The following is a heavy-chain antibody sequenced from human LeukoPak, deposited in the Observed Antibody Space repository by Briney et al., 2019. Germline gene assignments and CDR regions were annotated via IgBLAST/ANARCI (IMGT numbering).Heavy chain of an antibody. CDR2: IYYSGST. CDR1: GGSISSSSYY. J-gene: IGHJ4*02. V-gene: IGHV4-39*07. Sequence: SETLSLTCTVSGGSISSSSYYWGWIRQPPGKGLEWIGSIYYSGSTYYNPSLNSRVTISVDTSKNEFSLKMSSVTAADTAVNYRARDSYNFWSGYRTYYFDYWGQGTLVTVSS. CDR3: ARDSYNFWSGYRTYYFDY. D-gene: IGHD3-3*01.